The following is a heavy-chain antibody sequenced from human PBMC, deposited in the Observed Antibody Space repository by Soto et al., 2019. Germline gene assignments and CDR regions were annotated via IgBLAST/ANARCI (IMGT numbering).Heavy chain of an antibody. Sequence: PSETLSLTCTVSGGSIGSGGYYWSWIRQHPGKGLEWIGYIYYSGSTYYNPSPKSRVTISVDTSKNQITLKLSSVTSADTAVYYCARDSATGADNWFDPWGQGTLVTVSS. V-gene: IGHV4-31*03. D-gene: IGHD6-13*01. CDR3: ARDSATGADNWFDP. CDR1: GGSIGSGGYY. CDR2: IYYSGST. J-gene: IGHJ5*02.